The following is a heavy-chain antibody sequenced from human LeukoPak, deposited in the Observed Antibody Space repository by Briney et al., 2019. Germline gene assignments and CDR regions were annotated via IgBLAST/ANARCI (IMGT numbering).Heavy chain of an antibody. J-gene: IGHJ3*02. V-gene: IGHV4-61*02. Sequence: PSQTLSLTCTVSGGSISSGSYYWSWIRQPAGKGLEWIGRIYTSGSTNYNPSLKSRVTISVDTSKNQFSLKLSSVTAADTAVYHCARVTLRDAFDIWGQGTMVTVSS. CDR3: ARVTLRDAFDI. CDR2: IYTSGST. CDR1: GGSISSGSYY. D-gene: IGHD1-14*01.